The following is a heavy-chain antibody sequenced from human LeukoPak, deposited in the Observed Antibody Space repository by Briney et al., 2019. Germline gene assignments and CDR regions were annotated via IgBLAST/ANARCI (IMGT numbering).Heavy chain of an antibody. V-gene: IGHV1-18*01. CDR2: ISAYNGNT. D-gene: IGHD2-2*01. CDR1: GYTFTSYG. J-gene: IGHJ4*02. Sequence: ASVKVSCKASGYTFTSYGISWVRQAPGQGLEWMGWISAYNGNTNYAQKLQGRVTMTTDTSTSTAYVELRSLRSDDTAVYYCARLTLGYCSSTSCPRPNDYWGQGTLVTVSS. CDR3: ARLTLGYCSSTSCPRPNDY.